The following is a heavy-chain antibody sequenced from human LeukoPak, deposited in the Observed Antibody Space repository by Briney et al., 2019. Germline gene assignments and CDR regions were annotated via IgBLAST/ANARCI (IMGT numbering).Heavy chain of an antibody. CDR3: ATFQQSYSSGWYPLGY. V-gene: IGHV1-18*01. Sequence: ASVKVSCKASGYTFTSYGISWVRQAPGQGLEWMGWISAYNGNTNYAQKLQGRVTMTTDTSTSTAYMERRSLRSDDTAVYYCATFQQSYSSGWYPLGYWGQGTLVTVSS. CDR2: ISAYNGNT. D-gene: IGHD6-19*01. CDR1: GYTFTSYG. J-gene: IGHJ4*02.